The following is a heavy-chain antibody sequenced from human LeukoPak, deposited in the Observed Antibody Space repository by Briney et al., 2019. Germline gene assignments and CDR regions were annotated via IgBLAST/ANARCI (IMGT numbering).Heavy chain of an antibody. J-gene: IGHJ4*02. CDR2: YHTGGNT. CDR3: TTDLEDYYGSGSYFDY. CDR1: GFTVSSNY. Sequence: PGGSLRLSCAASGFTVSSNYMSWVRQAPGKGLEWVSVYHTGGNTYNADSVKGRFTISRDNSRNTLYLQMNSLRAEDTAVYYCTTDLEDYYGSGSYFDYWGQGTLVTVSS. D-gene: IGHD3-10*01. V-gene: IGHV3-53*01.